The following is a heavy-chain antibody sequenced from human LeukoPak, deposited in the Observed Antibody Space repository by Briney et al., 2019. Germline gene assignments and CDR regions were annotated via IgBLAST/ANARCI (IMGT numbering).Heavy chain of an antibody. CDR3: ARLAFCTNAVCFSNYYYSMDV. CDR2: IYPDDSDT. Sequence: KPGESLKISCKGSGYSFTSCWIGWVRQMPGKGLEWMGIIYPDDSDTKYSPSFQGQVTISADKSISTAYLQWSSLKASDTAMYYCARLAFCTNAVCFSNYYYSMDVWGRGTTVTVSS. J-gene: IGHJ6*03. D-gene: IGHD2-8*01. CDR1: GYSFTSCW. V-gene: IGHV5-51*01.